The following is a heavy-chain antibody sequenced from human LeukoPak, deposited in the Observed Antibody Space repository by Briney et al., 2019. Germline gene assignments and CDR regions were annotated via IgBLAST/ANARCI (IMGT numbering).Heavy chain of an antibody. CDR3: AREGSGSYHYYYYMDV. J-gene: IGHJ6*03. Sequence: SVKVSCKASGGTFSSYAISWVRQAPGQGLEWMGRIIPILGVANYAQKFQGRVTITADKSTSTAYMELSSLRSEDTAVYYCAREGSGSYHYYYYMDVWGKGTTVTVSS. CDR2: IIPILGVA. CDR1: GGTFSSYA. D-gene: IGHD1-26*01. V-gene: IGHV1-69*04.